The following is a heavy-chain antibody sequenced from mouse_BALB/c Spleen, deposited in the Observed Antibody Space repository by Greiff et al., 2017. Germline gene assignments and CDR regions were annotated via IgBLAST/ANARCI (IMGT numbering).Heavy chain of an antibody. Sequence: EVQVVESGGGLVQPGGSRKLSCAASGFTFSSFGMHWVRQAPEKGLEWVAYISSGSSTIYYADTVKGRFTISRDNPKNTLFLQMTSLRSEDTAMYYCARFQSHGYWYFDVWGAGTTVTVSS. V-gene: IGHV5-17*02. CDR1: GFTFSSFG. CDR3: ARFQSHGYWYFDV. J-gene: IGHJ1*01. D-gene: IGHD2-2*01. CDR2: ISSGSSTI.